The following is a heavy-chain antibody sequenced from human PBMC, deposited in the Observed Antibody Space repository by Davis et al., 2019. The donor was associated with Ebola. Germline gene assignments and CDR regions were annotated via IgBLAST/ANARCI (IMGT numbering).Heavy chain of an antibody. Sequence: ASVKVSCKASGYTFTGYYMHWVRQAPGQGLEWMGRINPNSGGTNYAQKFQGRVTMTRDTSISTAYMELSRLRSDDTAVYYCARGCYDSSGEDNWFDPWGQGTLVTVSS. D-gene: IGHD3-22*01. CDR2: INPNSGGT. V-gene: IGHV1-2*06. CDR3: ARGCYDSSGEDNWFDP. CDR1: GYTFTGYY. J-gene: IGHJ5*02.